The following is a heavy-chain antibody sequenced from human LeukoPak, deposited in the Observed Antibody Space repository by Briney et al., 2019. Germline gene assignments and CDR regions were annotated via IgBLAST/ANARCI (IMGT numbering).Heavy chain of an antibody. CDR1: GFTFSSYA. V-gene: IGHV3-30-3*01. D-gene: IGHD6-6*01. Sequence: GRTLRLSCAASGFTFSSYAMHWVREAPSKGLEGVAVISYDGSNKDYADSVKGRFTISRGNSKNTLYLQMNSLRAEDTAVYYCARAQRSSSSNYYSGMDVWGQGTTVTVSS. CDR2: ISYDGSNK. CDR3: ARAQRSSSSNYYSGMDV. J-gene: IGHJ6*02.